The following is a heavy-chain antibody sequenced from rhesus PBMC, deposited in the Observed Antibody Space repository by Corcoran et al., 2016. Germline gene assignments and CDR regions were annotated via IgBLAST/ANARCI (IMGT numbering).Heavy chain of an antibody. CDR3: ARGYTAATYYFDY. CDR2: IYSNSEST. J-gene: IGHJ4*01. D-gene: IGHD6-31*01. Sequence: QVQLQESGPGVVKPSETLSLTCAVSGGPISSGYYYWSWIRQPPGKGLERIGGIYSNSESTNYNPSLKNRVTISKDTSKSQFSLKLSSVTATDTAVYYCARGYTAATYYFDYWGQGVLVTVSS. V-gene: IGHV4S12*01. CDR1: GGPISSGYYY.